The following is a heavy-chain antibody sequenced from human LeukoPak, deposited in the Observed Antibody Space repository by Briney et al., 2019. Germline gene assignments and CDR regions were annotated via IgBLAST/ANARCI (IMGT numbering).Heavy chain of an antibody. CDR3: ARGVWGGDYYYYMDV. Sequence: ASVKVSCKASGFTFTSSAMQWVRQARGQRLEWIGWIVVGSGNTNYAQKFQERVTITRDMSTSTAYMELSSLRSEDTAVYYCARGVWGGDYYYYMDVWGKGTTVTVSS. D-gene: IGHD7-27*01. CDR2: IVVGSGNT. CDR1: GFTFTSSA. V-gene: IGHV1-58*02. J-gene: IGHJ6*03.